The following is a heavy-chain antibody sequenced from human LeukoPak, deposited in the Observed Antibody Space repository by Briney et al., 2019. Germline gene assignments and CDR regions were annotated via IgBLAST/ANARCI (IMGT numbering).Heavy chain of an antibody. CDR1: GFTFSSYA. D-gene: IGHD2/OR15-2a*01. V-gene: IGHV3-23*01. CDR3: ANDRTATAFYVFDF. Sequence: GGSLRLSCAASGFTFSSYAMSWVRQAPGKGLEWVSLISASGDGTYYADSVKGRFTVSRDNSRNTLYLQMNSLRTEDTAVYYCANDRTATAFYVFDFWGRGTMVTVSS. J-gene: IGHJ3*01. CDR2: ISASGDGT.